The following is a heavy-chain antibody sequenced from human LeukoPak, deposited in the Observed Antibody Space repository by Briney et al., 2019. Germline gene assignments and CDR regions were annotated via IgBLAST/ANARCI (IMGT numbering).Heavy chain of an antibody. V-gene: IGHV4-30-4*01. CDR1: GGSISSGDDY. D-gene: IGHD3-10*01. Sequence: SETLSLTCTVSGGSISSGDDYWSWIRQPPGKGLEWIGYIYYSGSTYYNPSLKSRVTISVDTSKNQFSLKLSSVTAADTAVYYCARVEYYGSGSYYEFAVWFDPWGQGTLVTVSS. CDR2: IYYSGST. CDR3: ARVEYYGSGSYYEFAVWFDP. J-gene: IGHJ5*02.